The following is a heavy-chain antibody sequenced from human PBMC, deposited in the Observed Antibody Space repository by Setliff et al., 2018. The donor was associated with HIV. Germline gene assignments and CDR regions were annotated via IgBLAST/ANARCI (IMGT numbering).Heavy chain of an antibody. Sequence: PGGSLRLSCAASGFTFRSYEMNWVRQAPGKGLEWVSYISSSGNIIYYADSVKGRFTISRDNAKNSLYLQMNSLRAEDTAVYYCARDYITMVGWFDPWGQGTLVTVSS. CDR1: GFTFRSYE. V-gene: IGHV3-48*03. J-gene: IGHJ5*02. CDR2: ISSSGNII. D-gene: IGHD3-10*01. CDR3: ARDYITMVGWFDP.